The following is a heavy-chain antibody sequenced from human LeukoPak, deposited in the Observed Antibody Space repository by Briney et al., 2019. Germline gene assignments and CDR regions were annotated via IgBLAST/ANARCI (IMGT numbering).Heavy chain of an antibody. CDR1: GFTFSSYW. V-gene: IGHV3-7*03. CDR3: ARDSDYYSSGWSPWDY. J-gene: IGHJ4*02. D-gene: IGHD6-19*01. CDR2: IKQDGSEK. Sequence: GGSLRLSCAASGFTFSSYWMSRVRQAPGKGLEWGANIKQDGSEKYYVDSVRGRFTISRDNAKNSLYLQMKSLRAEDTALYYCARDSDYYSSGWSPWDYWGQGTLVTVSS.